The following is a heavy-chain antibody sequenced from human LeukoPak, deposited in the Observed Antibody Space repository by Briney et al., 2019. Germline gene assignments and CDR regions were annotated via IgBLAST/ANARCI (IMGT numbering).Heavy chain of an antibody. D-gene: IGHD2-2*01. CDR1: GFSFSGFW. J-gene: IGHJ2*01. Sequence: GGSLRLSCAASGFSFSGFWMHWVRQAPGKGLLWVSHIDIDGRGTTYVDSVKGRFTISRDNAKNPLYLQMNSLRAEDTAVYYCARSCISTTCPFDFWGRGTLVTVSS. V-gene: IGHV3-74*01. CDR3: ARSCISTTCPFDF. CDR2: IDIDGRGT.